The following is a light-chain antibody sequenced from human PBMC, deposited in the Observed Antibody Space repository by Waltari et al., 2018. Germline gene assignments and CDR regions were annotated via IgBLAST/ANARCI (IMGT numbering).Light chain of an antibody. CDR2: DTS. Sequence: ESVLTQSPASLSLSPGVRAILPCWASQSVSGFLAWYQQKPGQAPRLLIYDTSKRATGIPARFSGSGSGTDFTLTISSLEPEDFAVYYCQQRTNWPPTVTFGGGTKVEVK. CDR1: QSVSGF. V-gene: IGKV3-11*01. J-gene: IGKJ4*01. CDR3: QQRTNWPPTVT.